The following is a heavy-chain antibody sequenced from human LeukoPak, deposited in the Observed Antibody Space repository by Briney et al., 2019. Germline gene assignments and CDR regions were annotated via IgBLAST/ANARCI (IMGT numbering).Heavy chain of an antibody. CDR3: ARVASSGWYGNWFDP. V-gene: IGHV4-61*01. CDR2: IYYSGST. D-gene: IGHD6-19*01. J-gene: IGHJ5*02. CDR1: GGSISSGSFY. Sequence: SETLSLTCTVSGGSISSGSFYWSWIRQPPGKGLEWIGYIYYSGSTNYNPSLKSRVTISVDTSKNQFSLKLSSVTAADTAVYYCARVASSGWYGNWFDPWGQGTLVTVSS.